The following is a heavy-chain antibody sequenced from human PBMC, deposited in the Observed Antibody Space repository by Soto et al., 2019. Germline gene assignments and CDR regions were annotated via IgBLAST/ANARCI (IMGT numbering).Heavy chain of an antibody. J-gene: IGHJ6*03. Sequence: GEALKNSCAGSGVTVSSNYMSWVRQAPGKGLEWVSVIYSGGSTYYADSVKGRFTISRDNSKNTLYLQMNSLRAEDTAVYYCARFYGDHDYYYYMDVWGKGTTVTVSS. CDR2: IYSGGST. V-gene: IGHV3-66*01. D-gene: IGHD4-17*01. CDR1: GVTVSSNY. CDR3: ARFYGDHDYYYYMDV.